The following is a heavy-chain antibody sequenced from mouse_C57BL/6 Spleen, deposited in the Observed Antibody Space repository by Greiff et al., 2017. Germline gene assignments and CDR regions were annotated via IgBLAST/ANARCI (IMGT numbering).Heavy chain of an antibody. Sequence: QVQLKESGPGLVQPSQSLSITCTVSGFSLTSYGVHWVRQSPGKGLEWLGVIWSGGSTDYNAAFISRLSISKDNSKSQVFFKMNSLQADDTAIYYWAREKDGNYVGTAMDYWGQGTSVTVSS. CDR3: AREKDGNYVGTAMDY. CDR2: IWSGGST. V-gene: IGHV2-2*01. CDR1: GFSLTSYG. D-gene: IGHD2-1*01. J-gene: IGHJ4*01.